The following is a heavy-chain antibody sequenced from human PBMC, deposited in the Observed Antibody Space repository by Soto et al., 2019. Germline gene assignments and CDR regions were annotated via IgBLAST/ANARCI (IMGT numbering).Heavy chain of an antibody. V-gene: IGHV1-69*01. J-gene: IGHJ5*02. CDR3: ARGRSSPNFDP. Sequence: QVQLVQSGAEVRKPGSSVKVSCKISGGTFTNYVISWLRQAPGQGLEWMGGLIPIFGAANLAQKFQGRVTITADESTSTVNMESSSLTSEDTAVYYCARGRSSPNFDPWGQVTLVTVSS. CDR1: GGTFTNYV. CDR2: LIPIFGAA. D-gene: IGHD6-6*01.